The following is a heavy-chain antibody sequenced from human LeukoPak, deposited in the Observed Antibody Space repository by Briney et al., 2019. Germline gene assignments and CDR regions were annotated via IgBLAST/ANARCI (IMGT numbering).Heavy chain of an antibody. CDR2: ISWNSGSI. J-gene: IGHJ4*02. CDR3: AKSDTPYYYDSSGYYSY. Sequence: GGSLRLSCAASGFTFDDYAMQWVRQAPGKGLEWVSGISWNSGSIGYADSVKGRFTISRDNAKNSLYLQMNSLRAEDMALYCCAKSDTPYYYDSSGYYSYWGQGTLVTVSS. D-gene: IGHD3-22*01. CDR1: GFTFDDYA. V-gene: IGHV3-9*03.